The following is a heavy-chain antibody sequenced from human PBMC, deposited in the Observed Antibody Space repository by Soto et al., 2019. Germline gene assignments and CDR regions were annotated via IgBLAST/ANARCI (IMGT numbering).Heavy chain of an antibody. CDR3: ARGGVAGTPKYYFDY. CDR1: GYTFTSYA. CDR2: INAGNGNT. J-gene: IGHJ4*02. D-gene: IGHD6-19*01. Sequence: ASVKVSCKASGYTFTSYAMHWVRQAPGQRLEWMGWINAGNGNTKYSQKFQGRVTITRDTSASTAYMELSSLRSEDTAVYYCARGGVAGTPKYYFDYWGQGTLVTVSS. V-gene: IGHV1-3*01.